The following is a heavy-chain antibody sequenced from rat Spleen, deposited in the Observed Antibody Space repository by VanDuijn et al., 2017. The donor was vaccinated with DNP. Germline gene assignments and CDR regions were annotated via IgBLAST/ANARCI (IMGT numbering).Heavy chain of an antibody. V-gene: IGHV5-7*01. D-gene: IGHD1-10*01. CDR1: GFTFSNYY. Sequence: EVQLVESGGGLVQPGRSMKLSCAASGFTFSNYYMAWVRQAPKKGLEWVATISYDGSSTFYRDSVKGRFTISRDNAKNTLYLQMDSLGSEDTATYYCATQGQLGITWFAYWGQGTLVTVSS. CDR3: ATQGQLGITWFAY. CDR2: ISYDGSST. J-gene: IGHJ3*01.